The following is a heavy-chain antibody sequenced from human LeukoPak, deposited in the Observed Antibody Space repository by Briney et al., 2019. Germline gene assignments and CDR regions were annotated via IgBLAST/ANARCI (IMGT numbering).Heavy chain of an antibody. Sequence: GGALTLSCAASGFTFSNYIFYWVGQAPGRGLEWVSSISSTSSYIYYGDSMKGRFTISRDNAQNSLYLQMNSLRAEDTAVYYCARALWSGPVYYGMDVWGQGTTVTVSS. D-gene: IGHD3-10*01. CDR2: ISSTSSYI. CDR1: GFTFSNYI. V-gene: IGHV3-21*01. CDR3: ARALWSGPVYYGMDV. J-gene: IGHJ6*02.